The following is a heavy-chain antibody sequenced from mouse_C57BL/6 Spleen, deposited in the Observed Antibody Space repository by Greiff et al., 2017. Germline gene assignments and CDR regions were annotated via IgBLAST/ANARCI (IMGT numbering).Heavy chain of an antibody. CDR3: ARGRLRRGDFDY. CDR2: IDPSDSYT. D-gene: IGHD2-4*01. V-gene: IGHV1-50*01. Sequence: QVQLQQPGAELVKPGASVKLSCKASGYTFTSYWMQWVKQRPGQGLEWIGEIDPSDSYTNYNQKFKGQATLTVDTTSSTAYMHLCSLTSEDSAVYYCARGRLRRGDFDYWGQGTPLTVSS. J-gene: IGHJ2*01. CDR1: GYTFTSYW.